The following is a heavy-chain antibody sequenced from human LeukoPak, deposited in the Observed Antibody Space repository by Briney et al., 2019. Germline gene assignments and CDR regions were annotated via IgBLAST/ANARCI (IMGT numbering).Heavy chain of an antibody. CDR2: MNPNSDNT. J-gene: IGHJ5*02. CDR1: GYTFTSYD. CDR3: ARAFRGVMGMYNWFDP. D-gene: IGHD3-16*01. Sequence: GASVKVSCKASGYTFTSYDINWVRQATGQGLEWMGWMNPNSDNTGYAQKFQGRVTMTRNTSIGTAYMELSSLRSEDTAVYYCARAFRGVMGMYNWFDPWGQGTLVTVSS. V-gene: IGHV1-8*01.